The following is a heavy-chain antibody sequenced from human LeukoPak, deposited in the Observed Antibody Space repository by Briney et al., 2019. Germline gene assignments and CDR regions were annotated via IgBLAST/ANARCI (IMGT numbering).Heavy chain of an antibody. J-gene: IGHJ4*02. Sequence: SETLSLTCTVSGGSLRGDTYSWTWIRQPPGRGLEWIGNIHHSGTANYNPALKSPVTISMDTSKNQFSLRLTSVTAADTAIYYCALNGDSWGQGNLVTVSS. V-gene: IGHV4-61*01. CDR1: GGSLRGDTYS. CDR2: IHHSGTA. D-gene: IGHD2-8*01. CDR3: ALNGDS.